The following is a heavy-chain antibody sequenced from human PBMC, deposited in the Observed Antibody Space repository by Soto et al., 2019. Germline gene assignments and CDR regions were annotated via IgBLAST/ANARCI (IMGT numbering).Heavy chain of an antibody. Sequence: NPSETLSLTCAVYGGSFSGYYWSWIRQPPGKGLEWIGEINHSGSTNYNPSLKSRVTISVDTSKNQFSLKLNSVTAADTAVYYCARGPKGEVGGTWYYYAMDVWGQGTTVTVSS. D-gene: IGHD1-26*01. J-gene: IGHJ6*02. CDR1: GGSFSGYY. V-gene: IGHV4-34*01. CDR3: ARGPKGEVGGTWYYYAMDV. CDR2: INHSGST.